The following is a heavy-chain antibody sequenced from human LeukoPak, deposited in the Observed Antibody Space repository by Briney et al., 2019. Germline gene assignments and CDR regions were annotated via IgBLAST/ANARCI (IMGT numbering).Heavy chain of an antibody. J-gene: IGHJ3*02. D-gene: IGHD2-21*02. Sequence: SETLSLTCTVSGGSISSGGYYWSWIRQHPGKGLEWIGYIYYSGSTYYNPSLKSRVTISVDTSRNQFSLKLSSVTAADTAVYYCARWVGGVTGAAFDIWGQGTMVTVSS. CDR1: GGSISSGGYY. CDR2: IYYSGST. CDR3: ARWVGGVTGAAFDI. V-gene: IGHV4-31*03.